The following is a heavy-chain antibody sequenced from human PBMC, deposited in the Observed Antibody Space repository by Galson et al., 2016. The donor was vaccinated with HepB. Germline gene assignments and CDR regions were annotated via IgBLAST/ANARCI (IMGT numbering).Heavy chain of an antibody. J-gene: IGHJ1*01. CDR1: GFTFNNNW. V-gene: IGHV3-74*01. Sequence: SLRLSCAASGFTFNNNWMHWVRQAPGKGLVWVSQINADGSSTNYTDSVKGRFTTSRDNAKNTLYLQMNSLRAEDTAVYYCSRGLGHWGQGTLVTVSS. CDR2: INADGSST. CDR3: SRGLGH.